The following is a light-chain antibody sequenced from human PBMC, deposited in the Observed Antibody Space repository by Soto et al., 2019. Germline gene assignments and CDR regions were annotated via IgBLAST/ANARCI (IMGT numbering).Light chain of an antibody. J-gene: IGLJ1*01. Sequence: PSPLSGSPGQSITISCTGTSSDIGAYDYVSWFQQHPGKAPKLMISEVNNRPSGVSNRFSGSKSGNTAYLTISGLQVEDEAEYFCFSFTTTCTHVFGTGTKVTVL. V-gene: IGLV2-14*01. CDR1: SSDIGAYDY. CDR3: FSFTTTCTHV. CDR2: EVN.